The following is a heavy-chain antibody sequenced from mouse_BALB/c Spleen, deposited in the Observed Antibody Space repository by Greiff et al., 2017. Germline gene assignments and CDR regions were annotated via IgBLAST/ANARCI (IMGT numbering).Heavy chain of an antibody. V-gene: IGHV5-6*01. D-gene: IGHD2-12*01. CDR2: ISSGGSYT. Sequence: EVQLQESGGDLVKPGGSLKLSCAASGFTFSSYGMSWVRQTPDKRLEWVATISSGGSYTYYPDSVKGRFTISRDNAKNTLYLQMSSLKSEDTAMYYCARQRGYYNYAMDYWGQGTSVTVSS. CDR3: ARQRGYYNYAMDY. J-gene: IGHJ4*01. CDR1: GFTFSSYG.